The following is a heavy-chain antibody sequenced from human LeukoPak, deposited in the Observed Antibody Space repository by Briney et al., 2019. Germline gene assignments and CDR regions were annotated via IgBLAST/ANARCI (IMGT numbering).Heavy chain of an antibody. J-gene: IGHJ4*02. Sequence: GESLRISCQGSGYSFPSYWISWVRQMPGKGLEWMGRIDPSDSYTNYSPSFQGHVTISADKSISTAYLQWSSLKASDTAMYYCASLGLAVAGNRTVDYWGQGTLVTVSS. D-gene: IGHD6-19*01. V-gene: IGHV5-10-1*01. CDR3: ASLGLAVAGNRTVDY. CDR2: IDPSDSYT. CDR1: GYSFPSYW.